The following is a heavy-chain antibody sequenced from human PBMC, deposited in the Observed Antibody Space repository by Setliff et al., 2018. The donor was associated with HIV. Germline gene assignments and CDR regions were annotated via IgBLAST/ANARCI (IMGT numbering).Heavy chain of an antibody. D-gene: IGHD3-22*01. CDR3: ARTTYYYDSSGYNSWPLFDY. Sequence: SETLSLTCAVSGGSISSHYWSWIRQPPGKGLEWIGYIYYSGNSNYNPSLKSRVTSSVDTSKNQFSLRLRSVTAADTAVYYCARTTYYYDSSGYNSWPLFDYWGQGTLVTVSS. CDR2: IYYSGNS. CDR1: GGSISSHY. J-gene: IGHJ4*02. V-gene: IGHV4-59*11.